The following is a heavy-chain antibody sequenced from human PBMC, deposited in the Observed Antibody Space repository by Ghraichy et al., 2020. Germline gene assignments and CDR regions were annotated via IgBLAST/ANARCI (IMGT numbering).Heavy chain of an antibody. CDR2: IYYSGST. CDR3: ARQKGTTVTSYYYYYGMDV. D-gene: IGHD4-17*01. Sequence: SQTLSLTCTVSGGSISSSSYYWGWIRQPPGKGLEWIGSIYYSGSTYYNPSLKSRVTISVDTSKNQFSLKLSSVTAADTAVYYCARQKGTTVTSYYYYYGMDVWGQGTTVTVSS. CDR1: GGSISSSSYY. V-gene: IGHV4-39*07. J-gene: IGHJ6*02.